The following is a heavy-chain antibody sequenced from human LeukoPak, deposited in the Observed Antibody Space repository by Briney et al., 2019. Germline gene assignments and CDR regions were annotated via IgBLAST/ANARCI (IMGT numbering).Heavy chain of an antibody. V-gene: IGHV3-21*01. CDR3: ARDEGPGYSFDY. CDR1: GFTFSSYS. J-gene: IGHJ4*02. Sequence: GGSLRLSCAASGFTFSSYSMNWVRRAPGKGLEWVSSISSSSYIYYADSVKGRFTISRDNAKNSLYLQMNSLRAEDTAVYYCARDEGPGYSFDYWGQGTLVTVSS. CDR2: ISSSSYI.